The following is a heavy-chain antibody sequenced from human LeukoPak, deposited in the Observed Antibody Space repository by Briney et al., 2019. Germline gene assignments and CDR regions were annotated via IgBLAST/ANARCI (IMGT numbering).Heavy chain of an antibody. V-gene: IGHV4-34*01. CDR3: ARGYCSSTSCQGRGFDP. J-gene: IGHJ5*02. CDR2: INHSGST. Sequence: SGTLSLTCAVYGGSFSGYYWSWIRQPPGKGLEWIGEINHSGSTNYNPSLKSRVTISVDTSKNQFSLKLSSVTAADTAVYYCARGYCSSTSCQGRGFDPWGQGTLVTVSS. D-gene: IGHD2-2*01. CDR1: GGSFSGYY.